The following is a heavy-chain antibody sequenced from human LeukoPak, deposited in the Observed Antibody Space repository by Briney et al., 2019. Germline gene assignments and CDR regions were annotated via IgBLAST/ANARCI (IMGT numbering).Heavy chain of an antibody. D-gene: IGHD3-10*01. J-gene: IGHJ6*02. Sequence: GGSLRLSCAASGFTFDDYAMHWVRQAPGKGLEWVSGISWNSGTIGYADSVKGRFTISRDNAKNSLFLQMNSLRPEDTALYYCARDYGSGSYKSTSHHYYYYYGMDVWGQGTTVTVSS. CDR3: ARDYGSGSYKSTSHHYYYYYGMDV. V-gene: IGHV3-9*01. CDR2: ISWNSGTI. CDR1: GFTFDDYA.